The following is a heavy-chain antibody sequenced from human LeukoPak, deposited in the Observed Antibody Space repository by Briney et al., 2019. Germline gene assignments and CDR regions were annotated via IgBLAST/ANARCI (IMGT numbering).Heavy chain of an antibody. CDR2: INPDSGGT. CDR3: ARHAQGGYCGGDCYSLGYYFDY. V-gene: IGHV1-2*02. CDR1: GYTFTGYY. Sequence: ASVKVSCKASGYTFTGYYLHWVRQAPGQGLEWMGWINPDSGGTNYAQKFQGRVTMTRDTSISTAYMALTRLRSDDTAVYYCARHAQGGYCGGDCYSLGYYFDYWGQGTLVTVSS. D-gene: IGHD2-21*02. J-gene: IGHJ4*02.